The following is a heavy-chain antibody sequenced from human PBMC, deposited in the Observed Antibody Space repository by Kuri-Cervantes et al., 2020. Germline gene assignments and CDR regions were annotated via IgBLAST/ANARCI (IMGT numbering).Heavy chain of an antibody. CDR1: GFTFSSYA. V-gene: IGHV3-23*01. D-gene: IGHD3-10*01. CDR3: AKGIGYYYGSGSYYKRSDANFGFDY. J-gene: IGHJ4*02. CDR2: ISDSGANK. Sequence: GGSLRLSCAASGFTFSSYAMSWVRQAPGKGLEWVSVISDSGANKYYADSVKGRFTISRDNSKNTLYLQMNSLRAEDTAVYYCAKGIGYYYGSGSYYKRSDANFGFDYWGRGTLVTVSS.